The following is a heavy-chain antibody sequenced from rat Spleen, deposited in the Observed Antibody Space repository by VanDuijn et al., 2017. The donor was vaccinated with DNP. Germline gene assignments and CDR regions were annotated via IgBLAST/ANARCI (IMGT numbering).Heavy chain of an antibody. CDR2: ISYEGSST. V-gene: IGHV5-22*01. D-gene: IGHD1-12*02. J-gene: IGHJ1*01. Sequence: EVQLVESGGGLVQPGRSLKLSCAASGFTFSDYYMAWVRQAPKKGLEWVASISYEGSSTYYGDSVKGRFTISRDNAKSTLYLQMNSLRSEDTATYYCARQHYYDGSYYYGLDWYFDFWGPGTMVTVSS. CDR3: ARQHYYDGSYYYGLDWYFDF. CDR1: GFTFSDYY.